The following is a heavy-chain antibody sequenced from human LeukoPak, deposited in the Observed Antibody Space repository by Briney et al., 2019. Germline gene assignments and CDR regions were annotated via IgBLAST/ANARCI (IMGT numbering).Heavy chain of an antibody. J-gene: IGHJ1*01. V-gene: IGHV4-59*01. CDR3: ARGAVAGLFQD. Sequence: SETLSLTCTVSGDSIRSDYWSWIRQPPGKGLEWIAYIYYSGTTNYNPSPKSRVTILVDTSKSQFSLKLRSVTAADTAVYYCARGAVAGLFQDWGQGTLVTVSS. D-gene: IGHD6-19*01. CDR1: GDSIRSDY. CDR2: IYYSGTT.